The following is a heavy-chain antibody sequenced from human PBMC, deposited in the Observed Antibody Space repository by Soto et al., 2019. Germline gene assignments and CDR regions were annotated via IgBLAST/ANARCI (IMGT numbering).Heavy chain of an antibody. D-gene: IGHD5-12*01. J-gene: IGHJ6*02. CDR3: TRGWIEIYYYYGMDV. CDR1: GLTLGVYA. V-gene: IGHV3-49*03. CDR2: ISSKAYGGPT. Sequence: GGSLRLSCTASGLTLGVYAMSWFRQAPGKGLEWVGFISSKAYGGPTEYAASVKGRFTISRDDSKSIAYLQMNSLKTEDTAVYYCTRGWIEIYYYYGMDVWGQGTTVTVSS.